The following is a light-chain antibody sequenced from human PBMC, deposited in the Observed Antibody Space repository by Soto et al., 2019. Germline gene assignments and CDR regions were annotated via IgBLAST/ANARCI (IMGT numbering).Light chain of an antibody. V-gene: IGKV1-33*01. CDR3: QQYDHLSWT. CDR1: QDISNY. Sequence: DIQMTQSPSSLSASLGDVVTITCQASQDISNYLNWYQQKPGKAPKLLIYDASNLEAGVPSRFSGSGSGTDFTLTISSLQPEDIATYYCQQYDHLSWTFGQGTKV. CDR2: DAS. J-gene: IGKJ1*01.